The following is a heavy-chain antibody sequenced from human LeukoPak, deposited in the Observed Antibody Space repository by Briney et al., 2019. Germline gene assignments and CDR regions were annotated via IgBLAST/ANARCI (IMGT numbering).Heavy chain of an antibody. Sequence: ASVKVSCKASGGTFSSYAISWVRQAPGQGLEWMGGIIPIFGTANYAQKFQGRVTITADESTSTAYMELSSLRSEDTAVYYCARAPPGDTAKWIDAFDIRGQGTMVTVSS. CDR1: GGTFSSYA. J-gene: IGHJ3*02. D-gene: IGHD5-18*01. CDR3: ARAPPGDTAKWIDAFDI. V-gene: IGHV1-69*13. CDR2: IIPIFGTA.